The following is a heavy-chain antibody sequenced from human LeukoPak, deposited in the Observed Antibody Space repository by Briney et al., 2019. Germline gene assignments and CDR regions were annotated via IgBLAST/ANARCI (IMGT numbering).Heavy chain of an antibody. Sequence: SETLPLTCAVYGGSFSGYYWSWIRQPPGKGLEWIGEINHSGSTNYNPSLKSRVTISVDTSKNQFSLRLSSVTAADTAVYYCARVLEGSSGQHWYFDLWGRGTLVTVSS. V-gene: IGHV4-34*01. CDR1: GGSFSGYY. CDR2: INHSGST. J-gene: IGHJ2*01. CDR3: ARVLEGSSGQHWYFDL. D-gene: IGHD6-19*01.